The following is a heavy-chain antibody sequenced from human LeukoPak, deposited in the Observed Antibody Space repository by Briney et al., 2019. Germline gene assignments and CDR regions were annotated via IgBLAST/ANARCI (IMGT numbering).Heavy chain of an antibody. D-gene: IGHD5-12*01. Sequence: SETLSLTCAVYGGSFSGYYWSWIRQPPGKRLEWIGEINHSGSTNYNPSLKSRVTISVDTSKNQFSLKLSSVTAADTAVYYCARLPPIRGYSGSRPYYFDYWGQGTLVTVSS. V-gene: IGHV4-34*01. CDR2: INHSGST. CDR1: GGSFSGYY. J-gene: IGHJ4*02. CDR3: ARLPPIRGYSGSRPYYFDY.